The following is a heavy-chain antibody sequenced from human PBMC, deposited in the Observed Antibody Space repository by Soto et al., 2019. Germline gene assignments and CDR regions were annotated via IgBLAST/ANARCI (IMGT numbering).Heavy chain of an antibody. D-gene: IGHD1-26*01. CDR2: IKSKTDGGTT. CDR3: SPGEWE. J-gene: IGHJ4*02. Sequence: ELQLVESGGGLVKPGGSLRLSCAASGFDFSNGWMSWVRQAPGKGLEWVGRIKSKTDGGTTDYAAPVKGRFTISTDDSKTTLYLQTNSPKIEDTAVSYCSPGEWEWGQGTLVTVSS. CDR1: GFDFSNGW. V-gene: IGHV3-15*05.